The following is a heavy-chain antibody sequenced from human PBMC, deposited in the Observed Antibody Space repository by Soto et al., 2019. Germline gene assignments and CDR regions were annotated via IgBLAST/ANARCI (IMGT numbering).Heavy chain of an antibody. CDR2: IYYSGST. J-gene: IGHJ3*02. Sequence: SETLSLTSTVSGGTISSYCWSWIRQPPGKGLEWIGYIYYSGSTNYNPSLKSRVTISVDTSKNQFSLKLSSVTAADTAVYYCARGIGGGYFDWLPPAFDIWGQGTMVTVSS. CDR3: ARGIGGGYFDWLPPAFDI. CDR1: GGTISSYC. V-gene: IGHV4-59*01. D-gene: IGHD3-9*01.